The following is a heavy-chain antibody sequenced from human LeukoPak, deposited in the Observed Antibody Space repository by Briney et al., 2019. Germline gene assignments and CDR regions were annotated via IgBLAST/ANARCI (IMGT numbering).Heavy chain of an antibody. CDR2: INPSGGIT. V-gene: IGHV1-46*01. CDR1: GYTFTTYH. J-gene: IGHJ4*02. CDR3: ARAYYYDSSGPIHYFDY. Sequence: ASVKVPCKASGYTFTTYHMHWVRQAPGQGLEWMGIINPSGGITSYAQKFQGRVTMTRDTSTSTVNMELSSLRSEDTAVYYCARAYYYDSSGPIHYFDYWGQGTLVTVSS. D-gene: IGHD3-22*01.